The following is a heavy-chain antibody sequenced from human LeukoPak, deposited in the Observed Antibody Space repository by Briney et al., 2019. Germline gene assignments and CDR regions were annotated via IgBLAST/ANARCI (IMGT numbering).Heavy chain of an antibody. Sequence: SETLSLTCTVSGGSINNYYWSWIRQPAGEGLEWIGRIYSGGSASYNPSLKSRVTLSGDTSKNQLSLKLRYVTAADTAVYYCAKGDYYDSSGYPTDAFDIRGQGTMVTVSS. V-gene: IGHV4-4*07. CDR2: IYSGGSA. CDR3: AKGDYYDSSGYPTDAFDI. CDR1: GGSINNYY. D-gene: IGHD3-22*01. J-gene: IGHJ3*02.